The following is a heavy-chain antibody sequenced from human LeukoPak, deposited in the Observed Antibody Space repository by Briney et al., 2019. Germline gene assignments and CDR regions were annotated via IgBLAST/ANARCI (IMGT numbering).Heavy chain of an antibody. J-gene: IGHJ4*02. CDR1: GGSISSGGYY. CDR3: ARADTYDYDQGGFDY. CDR2: IYYSGST. D-gene: IGHD3-22*01. V-gene: IGHV4-31*03. Sequence: PSETLSLTCTVSGGSISSGGYYWSWIRQHPGKGLEWIGYIYYSGSTYYNPSLESRVTISVDTSKNQFSLKLSSVTAADTAVYYCARADTYDYDQGGFDYWGQGTLVTVSS.